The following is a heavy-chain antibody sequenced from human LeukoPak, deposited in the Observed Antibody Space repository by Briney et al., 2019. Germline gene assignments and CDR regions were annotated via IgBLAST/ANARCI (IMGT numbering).Heavy chain of an antibody. Sequence: ASVKVSCKASGYTFTSHFIYWVRQAPGQGLEWMGRINPNSGGTKYAQKFQGRVTITTDTSITTVYMELSRLRSDDTAVYYCARAAASWYADYWGQGTLVTVSS. J-gene: IGHJ4*02. CDR1: GYTFTSHF. CDR3: ARAAASWYADY. D-gene: IGHD6-13*01. CDR2: INPNSGGT. V-gene: IGHV1-2*06.